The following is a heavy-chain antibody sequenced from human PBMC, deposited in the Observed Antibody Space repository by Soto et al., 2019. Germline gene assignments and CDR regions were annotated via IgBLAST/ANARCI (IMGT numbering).Heavy chain of an antibody. CDR3: ARSYDSSGYSWFDP. CDR2: IYYSGST. J-gene: IGHJ5*02. D-gene: IGHD3-22*01. CDR1: GGSISSYY. Sequence: SSETLSLTCTVSGGSISSYYWSWIRQPPGKGLEWIGYIYYSGSTNYNPSLKSRVTISVDTSKNQFSLKLSSVTAADTAVYYCARSYDSSGYSWFDPWGQGTLVTVSS. V-gene: IGHV4-59*01.